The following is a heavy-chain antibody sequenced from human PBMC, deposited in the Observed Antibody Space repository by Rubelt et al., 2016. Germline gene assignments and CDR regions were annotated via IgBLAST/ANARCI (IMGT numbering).Heavy chain of an antibody. CDR1: GFTFSNYA. J-gene: IGHJ4*02. V-gene: IGHV3-21*02. D-gene: IGHD2-21*01. CDR3: ARGSYYFDY. Sequence: EVQLLESGGGLVQPGGSLRLSCAASGFTFSNYAMNWVRQAPGKGLEWVSSISSSRSSIYYADSVKGRFTISRDSAKNSLYLQMNSLRAEDTAVYYCARGSYYFDYWGQGTLVTVSS. CDR2: ISSSRSSI.